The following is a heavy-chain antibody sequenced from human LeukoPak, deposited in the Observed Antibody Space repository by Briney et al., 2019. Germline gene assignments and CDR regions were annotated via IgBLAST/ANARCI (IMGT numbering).Heavy chain of an antibody. V-gene: IGHV7-4-1*02. J-gene: IGHJ4*02. CDR2: INTNTGNP. CDR3: ATPGGPDFYDSSDYLLDY. D-gene: IGHD3-22*01. CDR1: GYTFTRYA. Sequence: EASVKVSCTASGYTFTRYAMNWVRQAPGQGPEWMGWINTNTGNPTYAQGFTGRFVFSLDTSVSTAFLQISSLKAEDTAVYYCATPGGPDFYDSSDYLLDYWGQGTLVTVSS.